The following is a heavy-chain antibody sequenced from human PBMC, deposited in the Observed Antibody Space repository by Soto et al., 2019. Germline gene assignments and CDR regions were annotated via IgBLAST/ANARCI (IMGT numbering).Heavy chain of an antibody. CDR2: ISAYNGNT. Sequence: ASVKVSCKASGYTFTSYCISWVLQAPGQGLEWMGWISAYNGNTNYAQKLQGRVTMTTDTSTSTAYMELRSLRSDDTAVYYCARARFFVYGMDVWGQGTTVTVSS. D-gene: IGHD3-3*01. CDR1: GYTFTSYC. CDR3: ARARFFVYGMDV. J-gene: IGHJ6*02. V-gene: IGHV1-18*01.